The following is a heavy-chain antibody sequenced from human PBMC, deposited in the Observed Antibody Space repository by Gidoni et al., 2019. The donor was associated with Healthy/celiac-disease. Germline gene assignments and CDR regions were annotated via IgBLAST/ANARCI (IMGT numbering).Heavy chain of an antibody. CDR3: ARDPATYCSSTSCYRSGYFDY. CDR2: ISSSSSTI. J-gene: IGHJ4*02. D-gene: IGHD2-2*02. V-gene: IGHV3-48*02. Sequence: EVQLVESGGGLVQPGGSLRLSCAASGFTFSSYSMNWVRQAPGKGLELVSYISSSSSTIYYADSVKGRFTISRDNAKNSLYLQMNSLRDEDTAVYYCARDPATYCSSTSCYRSGYFDYWGQGTLVTVSS. CDR1: GFTFSSYS.